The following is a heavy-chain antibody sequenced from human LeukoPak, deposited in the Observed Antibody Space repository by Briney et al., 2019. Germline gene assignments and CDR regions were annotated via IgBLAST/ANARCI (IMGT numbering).Heavy chain of an antibody. Sequence: SETLSLTCTVSGGSISSHYWSWIRQPPGKGLEWNGYIYYSGSTNYNPSLKSRVTISVDTSKNQFSLKLSSVTAADTAVYYCARGNWDRKYNWFDPWGQGTLVTVSS. CDR1: GGSISSHY. V-gene: IGHV4-59*11. D-gene: IGHD7-27*01. CDR2: IYYSGST. J-gene: IGHJ5*02. CDR3: ARGNWDRKYNWFDP.